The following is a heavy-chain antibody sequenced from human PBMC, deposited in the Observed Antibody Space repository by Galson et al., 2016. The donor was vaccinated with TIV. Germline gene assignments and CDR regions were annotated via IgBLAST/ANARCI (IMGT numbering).Heavy chain of an antibody. Sequence: SVKVSCKASGGTFSSCAFSWVRQAPGQGLEWMGWMSPSNGSTGYAQKFRGRITMTRHPSTTTVYMELSGLTSEDTAVYYCARGHYYDSSGYSFDFWGQGTLVTVSS. CDR2: MSPSNGST. CDR3: ARGHYYDSSGYSFDF. J-gene: IGHJ4*02. D-gene: IGHD3-22*01. CDR1: GGTFSSCA. V-gene: IGHV1-8*02.